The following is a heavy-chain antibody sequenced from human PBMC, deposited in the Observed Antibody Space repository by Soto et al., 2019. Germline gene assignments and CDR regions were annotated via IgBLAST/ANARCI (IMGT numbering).Heavy chain of an antibody. Sequence: GGSLRLSCAASGFTFDDYAMHWVRQAPGKGLEWVSGISWNSGSIGYADSVKGRFTISRDNAKNSLYLQMNSLRAEDTALYYCAKDSSRWSSYDFWSGYGLNFDYWGQGTLVTVSS. CDR1: GFTFDDYA. V-gene: IGHV3-9*01. CDR3: AKDSSRWSSYDFWSGYGLNFDY. J-gene: IGHJ4*02. D-gene: IGHD3-3*01. CDR2: ISWNSGSI.